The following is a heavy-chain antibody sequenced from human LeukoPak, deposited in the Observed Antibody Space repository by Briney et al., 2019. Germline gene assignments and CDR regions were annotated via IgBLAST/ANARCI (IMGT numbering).Heavy chain of an antibody. CDR1: GFTFSSYA. D-gene: IGHD1-26*01. Sequence: GGSLRLSCAASGFTFSSYAMSWVRQAPGKGLEWVSYISSSGSTIYYADSVKGRFTISRDNAKNSLYLQMNSLRAEDTAVYYCASGIVGATLFDYWGQGTLVTISS. CDR2: ISSSGSTI. V-gene: IGHV3-48*04. J-gene: IGHJ4*02. CDR3: ASGIVGATLFDY.